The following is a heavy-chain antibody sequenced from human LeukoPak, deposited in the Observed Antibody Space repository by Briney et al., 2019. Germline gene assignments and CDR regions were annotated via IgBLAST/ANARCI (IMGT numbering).Heavy chain of an antibody. Sequence: GASVKVSCKASGYTFTSYDINWVRQATGQGLEWMGWMNPNSGNTGYAQKFQGRVTMTRNTSISTAYMELSSLRSEDTAVYYCARGQDYGSGSYYHVNWFDPWGQGTLVTVSS. CDR2: MNPNSGNT. D-gene: IGHD3-10*01. CDR1: GYTFTSYD. V-gene: IGHV1-8*01. CDR3: ARGQDYGSGSYYHVNWFDP. J-gene: IGHJ5*02.